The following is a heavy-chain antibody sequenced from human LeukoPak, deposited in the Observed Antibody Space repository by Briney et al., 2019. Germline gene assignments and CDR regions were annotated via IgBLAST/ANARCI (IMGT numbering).Heavy chain of an antibody. V-gene: IGHV3-23*01. CDR3: VRRASGSQTGLGY. D-gene: IGHD1-26*01. CDR1: AFTFSSYA. CDR2: ISGSGGTT. J-gene: IGHJ4*02. Sequence: GGSLRLSCAASAFTFSSYAMSWVRQPPGKGLEWVSAISGSGGTTSYADSVKGRFTISRDNSKNTLYLQMNSLRAGDTAVYYCVRRASGSQTGLGYWGQGTLVTVSS.